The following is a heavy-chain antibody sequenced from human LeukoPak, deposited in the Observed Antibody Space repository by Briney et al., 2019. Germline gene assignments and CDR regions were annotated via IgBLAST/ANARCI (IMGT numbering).Heavy chain of an antibody. CDR1: GYTFTGYY. D-gene: IGHD6-13*01. Sequence: ASVKVSCKASGYTFTGYYMHWVRQAPGQGLEWRGWINPNSGGTNYAQKFQGRVTMTRDTSISTAYMELSRLRSDDTAVYYCACVAAVRWANPNDMGYWGQGTLVTVSS. V-gene: IGHV1-2*02. CDR2: INPNSGGT. J-gene: IGHJ4*02. CDR3: ACVAAVRWANPNDMGY.